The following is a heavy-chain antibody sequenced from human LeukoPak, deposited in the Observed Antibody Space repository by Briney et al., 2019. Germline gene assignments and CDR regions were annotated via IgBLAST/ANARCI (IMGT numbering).Heavy chain of an antibody. J-gene: IGHJ4*02. Sequence: GGSLRLSCAASGFTFSSYSMNWVRQAPGKGLEWVSSSSSSSSYIYYADSVKGRFTISRDNAKNSLYLQMNSLRAEDTAVYYCARDSSSKTSDYWGQGTLVTVSS. CDR3: ARDSSSKTSDY. V-gene: IGHV3-21*01. CDR1: GFTFSSYS. D-gene: IGHD6-13*01. CDR2: SSSSSSYI.